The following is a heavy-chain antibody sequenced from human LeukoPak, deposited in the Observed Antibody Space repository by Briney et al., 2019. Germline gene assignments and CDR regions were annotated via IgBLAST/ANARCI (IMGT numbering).Heavy chain of an antibody. J-gene: IGHJ3*02. CDR3: ARVASSGWAFDAFDI. CDR1: GFTFSSYW. Sequence: GGSLRLSCAASGFTFSSYWMSWVRQAPGKGLEWVANRRQDGSEKYYVDSVKGRFTISRDNAKNSLYLQMNSLRAEDTAVYYCARVASSGWAFDAFDIWGQGTMVTVSS. D-gene: IGHD6-19*01. V-gene: IGHV3-7*01. CDR2: RRQDGSEK.